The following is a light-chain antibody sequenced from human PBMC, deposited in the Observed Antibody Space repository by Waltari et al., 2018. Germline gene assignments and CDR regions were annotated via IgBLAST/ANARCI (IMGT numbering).Light chain of an antibody. J-gene: IGKJ1*01. CDR3: QQYDTYSRT. CDR1: QSISSR. Sequence: DIQMTQSPSTLSASVGDKVTITYRASQSISSRLAWYQQKPGKAPKFLIYRASELESGVPSRFSGSGSGTEFTLTITGLQPEDFATYHCQQYDTYSRTFGQGTRIEV. V-gene: IGKV1-5*03. CDR2: RAS.